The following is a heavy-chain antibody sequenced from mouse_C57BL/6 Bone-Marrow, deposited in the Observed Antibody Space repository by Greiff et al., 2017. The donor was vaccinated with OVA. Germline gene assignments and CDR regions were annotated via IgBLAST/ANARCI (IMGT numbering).Heavy chain of an antibody. CDR2: ISSGGSYT. CDR3: ARQEGSSVVTTGFDY. J-gene: IGHJ2*01. Sequence: EVKLVESGGDLVKPGGSLKLSCAASGFTFSSYGMSWVRQTPDKRLEWVATISSGGSYTYYPDSVKGRFTISRDNAKNTLYLQMSSLKSEDTAMYYCARQEGSSVVTTGFDYWGQGTTLTVSS. CDR1: GFTFSSYG. V-gene: IGHV5-6*01. D-gene: IGHD2-2*01.